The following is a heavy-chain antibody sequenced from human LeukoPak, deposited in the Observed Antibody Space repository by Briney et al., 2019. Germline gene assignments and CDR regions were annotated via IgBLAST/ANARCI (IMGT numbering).Heavy chain of an antibody. CDR1: GGSFSGYY. J-gene: IGHJ6*03. CDR2: INHSGST. D-gene: IGHD2-2*01. Sequence: PETLSLTCAVYGGSFSGYYWSWIRQPPGKGLEWIGEINHSGSTNYNPPLKSRVTISVDTSKNQFSLKLSSVTAADTAVYYCARGRPPPGFYCSSTSCRRVSYYYMDVWGKGTTVTVSS. V-gene: IGHV4-34*01. CDR3: ARGRPPPGFYCSSTSCRRVSYYYMDV.